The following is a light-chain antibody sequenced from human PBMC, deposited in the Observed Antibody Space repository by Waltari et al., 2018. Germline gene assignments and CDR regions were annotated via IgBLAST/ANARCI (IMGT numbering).Light chain of an antibody. V-gene: IGKV1-5*03. CDR1: QSISHW. J-gene: IGKJ4*01. CDR3: QRYDDYPPT. CDR2: NAS. Sequence: DIQMTQSPSTLSASVGDRVTITCRASQSISHWLAWYQQKQGKAPKLLISNASSLEKEVPSRFSGSGSGTEFTLTITNLQPDDFATFYCQRYDDYPPTFGGGTKVEIK.